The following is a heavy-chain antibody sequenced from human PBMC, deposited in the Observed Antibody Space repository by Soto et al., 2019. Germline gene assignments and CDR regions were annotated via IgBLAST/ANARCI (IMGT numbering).Heavy chain of an antibody. J-gene: IGHJ3*02. D-gene: IGHD3-10*01. V-gene: IGHV3-7*01. Sequence: EVPLVESGGGLVQPGGSLRLSCVASGFTFNTYWMSWVRQAPGEGLEWVANIKQDGSESYYVDSVKGRFTISRDNAKNSLYLEMNSLRAEDTAVYYCAKSQSSAYDIWGQGTMVTVSS. CDR3: AKSQSSAYDI. CDR1: GFTFNTYW. CDR2: IKQDGSES.